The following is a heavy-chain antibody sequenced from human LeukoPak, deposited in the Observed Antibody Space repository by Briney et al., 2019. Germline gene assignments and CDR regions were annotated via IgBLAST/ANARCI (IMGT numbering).Heavy chain of an antibody. CDR2: IYYSGST. Sequence: SETLSLTCNVSGGSMRTSTHYWGWIRQPPGKGLEWVGTIYYSGSTYYNPSLKSRLSISVDTSKNQFSLRLDSMTAADTAIYYCARQAGYCSGGSCYFYFDFWGQGTLVTVSS. CDR3: ARQAGYCSGGSCYFYFDF. CDR1: GGSMRTSTHY. J-gene: IGHJ4*02. D-gene: IGHD2-15*01. V-gene: IGHV4-39*01.